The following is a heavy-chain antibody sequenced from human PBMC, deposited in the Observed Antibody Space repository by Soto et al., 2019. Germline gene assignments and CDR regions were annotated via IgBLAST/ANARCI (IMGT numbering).Heavy chain of an antibody. CDR2: ISYDGTNK. Sequence: GGSLRLSCAASGFSFSISPMHWVRQAPGKGPEWVALISYDGTNKFYADPVKGRFTISRDNSKSTLYLQVDSLRPGDAAVYYCARDPKTSGGQHWAFNYFDSWGQGTLVTVS. D-gene: IGHD7-27*01. CDR1: GFSFSISP. V-gene: IGHV3-30-3*01. CDR3: ARDPKTSGGQHWAFNYFDS. J-gene: IGHJ4*02.